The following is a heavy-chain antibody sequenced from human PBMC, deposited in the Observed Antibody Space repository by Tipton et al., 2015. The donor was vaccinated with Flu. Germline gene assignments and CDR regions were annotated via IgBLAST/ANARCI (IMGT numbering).Heavy chain of an antibody. CDR1: GGSISSGGYY. V-gene: IGHV4-31*03. CDR3: ARGGGIVVVPAAPYDYYGVDV. Sequence: TLSLTCTVSGGSISSGGYYWSWIRQHPGKGLEWIGNIYYSGSTYYNPSLKRRVTISVDTSKNQFSLKLSSVTAADTAVYYCARGGGIVVVPAAPYDYYGVDVWGQGTTVPVSS. D-gene: IGHD2-2*01. J-gene: IGHJ6*02. CDR2: IYYSGST.